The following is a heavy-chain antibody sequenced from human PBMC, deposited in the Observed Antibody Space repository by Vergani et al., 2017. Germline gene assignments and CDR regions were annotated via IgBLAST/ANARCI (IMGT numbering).Heavy chain of an antibody. CDR1: GYTFTSYD. V-gene: IGHV1-2*02. CDR3: ARDRDSSSWYLTRWWFDP. D-gene: IGHD6-13*01. J-gene: IGHJ5*02. CDR2: MNPNSGGT. Sequence: QVQLVQSGAEVKKPGASVKVSCKASGYTFTSYDINWVRQATGQGLEWMGWMNPNSGGTNYAQKFQGRVTMTRDTSISTAYMELSRLRSDDTAVYYCARDRDSSSWYLTRWWFDPWGQGTLVTVSS.